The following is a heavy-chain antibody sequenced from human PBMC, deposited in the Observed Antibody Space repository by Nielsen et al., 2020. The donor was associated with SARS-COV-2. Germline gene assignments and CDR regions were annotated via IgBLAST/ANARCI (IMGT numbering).Heavy chain of an antibody. Sequence: GESLKISCAASGFTFRNAWMGWVRQAPGKGLEWIGRIKPVSDGGTTDCAAPVKGRFTISRDDSRNTVYLQMNSLRTEDTAMYYCTTDQAIGPRPLFDYWGQGTLVTVSS. J-gene: IGHJ4*02. CDR2: IKPVSDGGTT. CDR3: TTDQAIGPRPLFDY. D-gene: IGHD6-6*01. V-gene: IGHV3-15*05. CDR1: GFTFRNAW.